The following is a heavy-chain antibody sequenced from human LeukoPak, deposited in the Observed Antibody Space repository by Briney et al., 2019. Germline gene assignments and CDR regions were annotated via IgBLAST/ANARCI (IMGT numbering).Heavy chain of an antibody. CDR2: ISAYDGNT. CDR3: AKDWYAYCGGDCKYYYYYYMDV. CDR1: GYIFTSYG. J-gene: IGHJ6*03. D-gene: IGHD2-21*01. Sequence: ASVKVSCKASGYIFTSYGFSWVRQAPGQGPEWMGWISAYDGNTNSAQQFQGRVTMTTDTSTSTAYMELRSLRAEDTAVYYCAKDWYAYCGGDCKYYYYYYMDVWGKGTTVTVSS. V-gene: IGHV1-18*01.